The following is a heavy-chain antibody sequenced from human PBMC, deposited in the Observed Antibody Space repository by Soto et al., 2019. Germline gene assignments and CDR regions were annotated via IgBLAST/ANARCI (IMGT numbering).Heavy chain of an antibody. J-gene: IGHJ6*02. Sequence: SETLSLTCTVSGDSISSGDYYWSWIRQPPGKGLEWIGYIYYSGSTYYNPSLKSRVTISVDTSKNQFSLKLSSVTAADTAVYYCARDQDYYDSSGYYHYGMDVWGQGTTVTVSS. CDR3: ARDQDYYDSSGYYHYGMDV. CDR2: IYYSGST. CDR1: GDSISSGDYY. V-gene: IGHV4-30-4*01. D-gene: IGHD3-22*01.